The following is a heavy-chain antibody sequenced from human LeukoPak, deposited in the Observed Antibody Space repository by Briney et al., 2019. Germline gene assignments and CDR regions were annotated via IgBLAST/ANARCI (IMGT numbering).Heavy chain of an antibody. V-gene: IGHV3-30*04. J-gene: IGHJ6*02. Sequence: GRSLRLSCAASGLTFSSYAMHWVRQAPGKGLEWVAVISYDGSNKYYADSMKGRSTISRDNSKNTLYLQMNSLRAEDTALYYCARGAGLIYYYYGTDVWGQGTTVTVSS. CDR2: ISYDGSNK. CDR1: GLTFSSYA. D-gene: IGHD3/OR15-3a*01. CDR3: ARGAGLIYYYYGTDV.